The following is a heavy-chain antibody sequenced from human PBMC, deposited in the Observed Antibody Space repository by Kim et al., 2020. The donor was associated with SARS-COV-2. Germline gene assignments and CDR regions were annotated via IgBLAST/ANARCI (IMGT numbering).Heavy chain of an antibody. Sequence: GGSLRLSCAASGFTFSNAWMSWVRQAPGKGLEWVGRIKSKTDGGTTDYAAPVKGRFTISRDDSKNTLYLQMNSLKTEDTAVYYCTTSTVVHYYYYGMDVWGQGTTVTVSS. CDR2: IKSKTDGGTT. V-gene: IGHV3-15*01. CDR1: GFTFSNAW. CDR3: TTSTVVHYYYYGMDV. D-gene: IGHD4-17*01. J-gene: IGHJ6*02.